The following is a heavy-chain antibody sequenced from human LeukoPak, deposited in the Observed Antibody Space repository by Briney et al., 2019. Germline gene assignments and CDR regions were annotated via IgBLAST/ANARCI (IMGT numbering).Heavy chain of an antibody. CDR2: IYPGNSDT. CDR1: GYILTNNW. CDR3: ARIHAENYFDY. Sequence: GESLKISCKISGYILTNNWIGWVRQVPGKGLEWMGLIYPGNSDTKYSPSFQGQVTFSVDKSISTAYLHWSSLKASDTAMYYCARIHAENYFDYWGQGTLVTVSS. J-gene: IGHJ4*02. V-gene: IGHV5-51*01.